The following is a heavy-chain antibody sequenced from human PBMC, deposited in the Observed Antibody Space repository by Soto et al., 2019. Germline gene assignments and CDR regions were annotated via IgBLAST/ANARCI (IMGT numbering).Heavy chain of an antibody. D-gene: IGHD3-3*01. CDR2: ISAYNGNT. J-gene: IGHJ6*03. Sequence: ASVKVSYKASGYTFTSYGISWVRQAPGQGLEWMGWISAYNGNTNYAQKLQGRVTMTTDTSTSTAYMELRSLRSDDTAVYYCARGPYYDFWSGYPYYYYYYMDVWGKGTTVTVSS. CDR1: GYTFTSYG. CDR3: ARGPYYDFWSGYPYYYYYYMDV. V-gene: IGHV1-18*01.